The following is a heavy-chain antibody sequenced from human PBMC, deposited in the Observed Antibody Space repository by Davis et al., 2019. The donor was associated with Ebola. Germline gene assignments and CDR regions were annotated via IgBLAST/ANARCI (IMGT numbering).Heavy chain of an antibody. V-gene: IGHV4-59*01. J-gene: IGHJ4*02. D-gene: IGHD1-26*01. CDR3: ASLFVGATSGYFDY. CDR2: IYYSGST. Sequence: PSETLSLTCTVYGGSISSYYWSWIRQHPGKGLEWIGYIYYSGSTNYNPSLKSRVTISVDTSKNQFSLKLSSVTAADTAVYYCASLFVGATSGYFDYWGQGTLVTVS. CDR1: GGSISSYY.